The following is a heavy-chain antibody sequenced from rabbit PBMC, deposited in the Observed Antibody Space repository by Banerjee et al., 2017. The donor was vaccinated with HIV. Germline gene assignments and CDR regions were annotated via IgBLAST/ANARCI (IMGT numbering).Heavy chain of an antibody. V-gene: IGHV1S45*01. J-gene: IGHJ6*02. Sequence: QEQLEESGGDLVKPGASLTLTCTASGFSFSSSYYIYWVRQAPGKGLEWIACIYAGSSGSTYYASWAKGRFTISKTSSTTVTLQMTSLTAADTATYFCARDGSNNGYHPWGPGTLVTVS. CDR1: GFSFSSSYY. CDR2: IYAGSSGST. D-gene: IGHD1-1*01. CDR3: ARDGSNNGYHP.